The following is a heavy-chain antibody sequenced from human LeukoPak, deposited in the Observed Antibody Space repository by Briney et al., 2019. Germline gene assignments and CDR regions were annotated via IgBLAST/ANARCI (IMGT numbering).Heavy chain of an antibody. CDR1: GYTFTRYP. D-gene: IGHD6-13*01. CDR2: INTNTGNP. CDR3: ASRIELSSWSSNYYFDY. J-gene: IGHJ4*02. V-gene: IGHV7-4-1*02. Sequence: ASVKVSCKASGYTFTRYPMNWVRQAPGQGLEWMGWINTNTGNPTYAQGFTGRFVFSLDTSVSTTYLQIRSLKAEDTAVYYCASRIELSSWSSNYYFDYWGQGTLVTVSS.